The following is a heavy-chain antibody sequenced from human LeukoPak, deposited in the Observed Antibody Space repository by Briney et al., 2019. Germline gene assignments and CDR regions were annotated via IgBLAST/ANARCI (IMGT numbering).Heavy chain of an antibody. Sequence: PGGSLRLSCAASGFTFDDYAMHWVRQAPGKGLEWVSGISWNSGSIGYAGSVKGRFTISRDNAKNSLYLQMNSLRAEDMALYYCAKDRDSSSFYYFDYWGQGTLVTVSS. J-gene: IGHJ4*02. D-gene: IGHD6-13*01. V-gene: IGHV3-9*03. CDR2: ISWNSGSI. CDR3: AKDRDSSSFYYFDY. CDR1: GFTFDDYA.